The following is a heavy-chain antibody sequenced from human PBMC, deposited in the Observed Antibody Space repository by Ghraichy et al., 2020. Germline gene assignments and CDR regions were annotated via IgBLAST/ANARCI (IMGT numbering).Heavy chain of an antibody. D-gene: IGHD3-10*01. CDR2: IKQDGSEK. Sequence: GESLNISCAASGFTFSSYWMSWVRQAPGKGLEWVANIKQDGSEKYYVDSVKGRFTISRDNAKNSLYLQMNSLRAEDTAVYYCARVSFAMIMVRNDGPFSYWFDPWGQGTLVTVSS. CDR1: GFTFSSYW. V-gene: IGHV3-7*03. J-gene: IGHJ5*02. CDR3: ARVSFAMIMVRNDGPFSYWFDP.